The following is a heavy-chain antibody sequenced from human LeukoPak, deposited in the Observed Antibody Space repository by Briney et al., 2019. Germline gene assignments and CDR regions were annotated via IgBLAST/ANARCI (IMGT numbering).Heavy chain of an antibody. CDR3: ARLSYSSGGDY. Sequence: SETLSLTCTVSGGSISSYYWSWIRQPPGKGLEWIGYIYTSGSTNYNPSLKSRVTISVDTSKNQFSLKLSPVTAADTAVYYCARLSYSSGGDYWGQGTLVTVSS. CDR1: GGSISSYY. J-gene: IGHJ4*02. D-gene: IGHD6-19*01. CDR2: IYTSGST. V-gene: IGHV4-4*09.